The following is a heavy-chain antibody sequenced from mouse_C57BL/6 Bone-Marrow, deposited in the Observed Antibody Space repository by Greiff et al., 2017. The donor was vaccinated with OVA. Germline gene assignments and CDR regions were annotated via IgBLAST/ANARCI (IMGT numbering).Heavy chain of an antibody. V-gene: IGHV5-4*01. CDR2: ISDGGSYT. Sequence: EVQLVESGGGLVKPGGSPKLSCAASGFTFSSYAMSWVRQTPEKRLEWVATISDGGSYTYYPDNVKGRFTISRDNAKNNLYLQMSHLKSEDTAMYYCARDYYGSSPFDYWGQGTTLTVSS. CDR1: GFTFSSYA. J-gene: IGHJ2*01. D-gene: IGHD1-1*01. CDR3: ARDYYGSSPFDY.